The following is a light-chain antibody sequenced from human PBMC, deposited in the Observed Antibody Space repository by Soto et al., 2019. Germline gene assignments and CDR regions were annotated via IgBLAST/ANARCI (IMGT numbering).Light chain of an antibody. CDR1: QSVSISY. V-gene: IGKV3-20*01. J-gene: IGKJ5*01. CDR2: GAS. Sequence: EIVLTRSPGTLSLSPGERATLSCRASQSVSISYLAWYQQKPGQAPRLLIYGASSRATGIPDRFSGSGSGTDFTLTISRLEPEDFAVYYCQQYGSSPPITFGQGTRLEIK. CDR3: QQYGSSPPIT.